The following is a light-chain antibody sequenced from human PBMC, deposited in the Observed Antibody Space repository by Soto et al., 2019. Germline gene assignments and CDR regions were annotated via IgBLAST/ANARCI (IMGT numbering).Light chain of an antibody. Sequence: EIVMTQSPATLSVSPGEGATLSCRASQRVSSNLAWYQQKPGQAPRLLLYRASTRATGIPARFSGSQSGTDFTLTISSLQSEDSAIYYCQQYNSWPLTFGGGTKVEIK. CDR2: RAS. J-gene: IGKJ4*01. V-gene: IGKV3-15*01. CDR1: QRVSSN. CDR3: QQYNSWPLT.